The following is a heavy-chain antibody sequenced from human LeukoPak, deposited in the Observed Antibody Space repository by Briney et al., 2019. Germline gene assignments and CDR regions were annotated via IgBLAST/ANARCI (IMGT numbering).Heavy chain of an antibody. CDR1: GATFSSYV. Sequence: SVKVSCKASGATFSSYVISWMRQATGQGLEWMGGIIPISGTTNYAQKFQGRVTMTADESTSTAYMELSSLRSEDTAVYYCARAFDILTEYYFDYWGQGTLVTVSS. J-gene: IGHJ4*02. D-gene: IGHD3-9*01. V-gene: IGHV1-69*13. CDR3: ARAFDILTEYYFDY. CDR2: IIPISGTT.